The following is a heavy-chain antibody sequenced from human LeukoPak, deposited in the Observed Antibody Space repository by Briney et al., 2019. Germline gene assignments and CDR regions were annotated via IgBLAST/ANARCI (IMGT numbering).Heavy chain of an antibody. D-gene: IGHD3-22*01. V-gene: IGHV4-34*01. CDR1: GGSFSGYY. J-gene: IGHJ5*02. CDR3: ARSGYYFNWFDP. CDR2: INHSGST. Sequence: PSETLSLTCAVYGGSFSGYYWSWIRQPPGKGLEWIGEINHSGSTNYNPSLKSRVTMSVDTSKNQFSLKLSSVTAADTAVYYCARSGYYFNWFDPWGQGTLVTVSS.